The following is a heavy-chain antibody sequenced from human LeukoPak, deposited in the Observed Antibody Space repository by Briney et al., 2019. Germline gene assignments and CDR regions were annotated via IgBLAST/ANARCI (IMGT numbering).Heavy chain of an antibody. CDR1: GFTFRSYA. Sequence: GGSLRLSCAVSGFTFRSYAMSWVRQAPGEGLEWVSAISGSGGSTYYADSVKGRFTISRDNSKNTLYLQMNSLRAEDTAVYYCASGVQLWSALDYWGQGTLVTVSS. J-gene: IGHJ4*02. V-gene: IGHV3-23*01. D-gene: IGHD5-18*01. CDR2: ISGSGGST. CDR3: ASGVQLWSALDY.